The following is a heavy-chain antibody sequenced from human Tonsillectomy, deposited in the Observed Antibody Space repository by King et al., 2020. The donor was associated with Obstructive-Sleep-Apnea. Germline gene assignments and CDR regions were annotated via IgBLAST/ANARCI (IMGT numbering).Heavy chain of an antibody. CDR2: ISGSGGST. CDR1: GFTFSSYA. J-gene: IGHJ5*02. Sequence: VQLVESGGGLVQPGGSLRLSCAASGFTFSSYAMSWVRQAPGKGLEWVSAISGSGGSTYYADSVKGRFTISRDNSKNTLYLQMNSLRAEDTAVYYCAKDQAIVVVPAAIGETENWFDPWGQGTLVTVSS. V-gene: IGHV3-23*04. D-gene: IGHD2-2*02. CDR3: AKDQAIVVVPAAIGETENWFDP.